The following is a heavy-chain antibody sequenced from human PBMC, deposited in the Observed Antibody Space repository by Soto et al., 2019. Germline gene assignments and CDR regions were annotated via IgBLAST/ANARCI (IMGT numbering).Heavy chain of an antibody. J-gene: IGHJ4*02. V-gene: IGHV4-39*01. CDR1: GGSISSSSYY. CDR3: ARHVNPSPSFDY. Sequence: QLQLQESGPGLVKPSETLSLTCTVSGGSISSSSYYWGWIRQPPGKGLEWIGSIYYSGSTYYNPSLKSRVTISVDTSKNQFSLKLSSVTAADMAVYYCARHVNPSPSFDYWGQGTLVTVSS. CDR2: IYYSGST. D-gene: IGHD2-2*01.